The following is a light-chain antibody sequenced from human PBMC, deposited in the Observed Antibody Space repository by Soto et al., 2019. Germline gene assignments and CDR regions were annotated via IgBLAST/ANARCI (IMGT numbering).Light chain of an antibody. Sequence: QPVLTQPASVSGSPGQSISISCTGTSGDVGGYNYVSWYQQHPGKAPKLMIYEVSNRPSGVSNRFSGSKSGNTASLTISGLQAEDEAEYYCSSYTSSSSLAFGGGTKLTVL. CDR3: SSYTSSSSLA. J-gene: IGLJ2*01. CDR1: SGDVGGYNY. CDR2: EVS. V-gene: IGLV2-14*01.